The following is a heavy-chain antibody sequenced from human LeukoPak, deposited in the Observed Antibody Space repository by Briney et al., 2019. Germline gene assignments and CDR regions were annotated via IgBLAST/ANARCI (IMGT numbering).Heavy chain of an antibody. CDR1: GYTFAGFY. CDR2: INPNGGGT. J-gene: IGHJ3*01. D-gene: IGHD6-19*01. CDR3: ASFLAVATNAFDV. Sequence: ASVKVSCQASGYTFAGFYVHWVRQAPGQGLEWMGWINPNGGGTNYAQKFQGRVTMTRDTSISTAYMELSRLRSDDTAVYFCASFLAVATNAFDVWGQGTMVTVSS. V-gene: IGHV1-2*02.